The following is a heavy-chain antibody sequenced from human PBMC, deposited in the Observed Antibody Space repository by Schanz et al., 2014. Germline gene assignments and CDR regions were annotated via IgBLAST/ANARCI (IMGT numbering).Heavy chain of an antibody. V-gene: IGHV4-34*01. CDR2: VNHGGYT. CDR1: GGSISGYY. J-gene: IGHJ4*02. D-gene: IGHD1-7*01. CDR3: ATWSGTRLFHN. Sequence: QLQLQESGPGLEKPSETLSLTCTVSGGSISGYYWTWARQSPGKGLEWIGEVNHGGYTNYNPSLKSRVTVSGDMPKKHFSLRLSLVTAADTAAYYCATWSGTRLFHNWGQGTLVTVSS.